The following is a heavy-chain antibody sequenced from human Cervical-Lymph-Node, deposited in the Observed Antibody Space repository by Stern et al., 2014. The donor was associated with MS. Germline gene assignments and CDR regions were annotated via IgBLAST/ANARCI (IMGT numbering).Heavy chain of an antibody. CDR1: GYNFIDYY. D-gene: IGHD7-27*01. V-gene: IGHV1-46*01. CDR3: ARVGWGGLDS. Sequence: QVQLVQSGAEVKKPGASVRISCKASGYNFIDYYIHWVRQAPGHGLEWMGVINPTGGSTSYAQKFQGGVTLTSDTSTSTVYVELHSLSSEDTAVYYCARVGWGGLDSWGQGTLITVSS. CDR2: INPTGGST. J-gene: IGHJ4*02.